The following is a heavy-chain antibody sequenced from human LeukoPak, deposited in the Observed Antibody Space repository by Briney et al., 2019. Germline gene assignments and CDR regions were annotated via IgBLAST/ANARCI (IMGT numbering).Heavy chain of an antibody. CDR1: GSTFSSYG. V-gene: IGHV3-33*01. CDR2: IWYDGSNK. CDR3: ARAAAGIQSWFDP. J-gene: IGHJ5*02. D-gene: IGHD6-13*01. Sequence: GGSLRLSCAASGSTFSSYGMHWVRQAPGKGLEWVAVIWYDGSNKYYADSVKGRFTISRDNSKNTLYLQMNSLRAEDTAVYYCARAAAGIQSWFDPWGQGTLVTVSS.